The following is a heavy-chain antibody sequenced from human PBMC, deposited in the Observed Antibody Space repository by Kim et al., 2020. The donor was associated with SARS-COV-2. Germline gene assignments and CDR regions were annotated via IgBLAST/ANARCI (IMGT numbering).Heavy chain of an antibody. V-gene: IGHV3-7*03. CDR2: IKQDGSEK. CDR1: GFTFSSYW. D-gene: IGHD6-19*01. J-gene: IGHJ4*02. Sequence: GGSLRLSCAASGFTFSSYWMSWVRQAPGKGLEWVANIKQDGSEKYYVDSVKGRFTISRDNAKNSLYLQMNSLRAEDTAVYYCAIDQDAAYSSGWPPGKRLDYWGQGTLVTVSS. CDR3: AIDQDAAYSSGWPPGKRLDY.